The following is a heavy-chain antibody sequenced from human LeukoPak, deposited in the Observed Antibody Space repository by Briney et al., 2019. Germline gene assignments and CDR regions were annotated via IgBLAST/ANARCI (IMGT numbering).Heavy chain of an antibody. CDR2: IYTSGST. CDR1: GGSISSYY. V-gene: IGHV4-4*07. Sequence: AETLSLTCTVCGGSISSYYWSWLRQPAGKGLEWIGRIYTSGSTNHNPSLKSRVTMSVDTSKNQFSLKMSSVTAADTAVYYCARYPGGFAAAGSYYYYYMDVWGKGTTVTVSS. J-gene: IGHJ6*03. D-gene: IGHD6-13*01. CDR3: ARYPGGFAAAGSYYYYYMDV.